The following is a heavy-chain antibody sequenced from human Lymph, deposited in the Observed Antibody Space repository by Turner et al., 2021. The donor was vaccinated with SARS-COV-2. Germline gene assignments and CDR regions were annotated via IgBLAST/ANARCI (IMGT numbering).Heavy chain of an antibody. J-gene: IGHJ6*02. Sequence: QVQLVESGGGVVQPGRSLRLSCAASGFTFSTYAIYWVRQAPGKGLKWVAVISYDGSNKYYADSVKGRFTISRDNSKNTLYLQMNSLRAEDTAVYYCARYASGGYFYYGMDVWGQGTTVTVSS. D-gene: IGHD3-10*01. CDR1: GFTFSTYA. V-gene: IGHV3-30*04. CDR3: ARYASGGYFYYGMDV. CDR2: ISYDGSNK.